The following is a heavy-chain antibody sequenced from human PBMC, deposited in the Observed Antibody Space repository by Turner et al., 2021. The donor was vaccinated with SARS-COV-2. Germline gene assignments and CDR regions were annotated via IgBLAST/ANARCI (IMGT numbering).Heavy chain of an antibody. CDR1: GYTFTNYD. J-gene: IGHJ4*02. CDR2: VSPNSGNT. V-gene: IGHV1-8*01. CDR3: ARGMFRFGGVIVRPFDY. D-gene: IGHD3-16*02. Sequence: QVQLVQSGAEVKKPGASVKVSCKASGYTFTNYDINWVRQATGQGLEWMGWVSPNSGNTGYAQKFQGRVTMTRNTSISTAYMELSSLRSEDTAVYYCARGMFRFGGVIVRPFDYWGQGTLVTVSS.